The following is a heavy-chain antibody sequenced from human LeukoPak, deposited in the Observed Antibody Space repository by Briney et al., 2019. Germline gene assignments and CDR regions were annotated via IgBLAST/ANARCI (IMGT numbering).Heavy chain of an antibody. CDR2: ISSSSSYI. Sequence: GGSLRLSCAASGFTFSSYSMNWVRQAPGKGLEWVSSISSSSSYIYYADSVKGRFAISRDNAKNSLYLQMNSLRAEDTAVYYCARLSTSRPFDPWGQGTLVTVSS. J-gene: IGHJ5*02. CDR3: ARLSTSRPFDP. D-gene: IGHD2/OR15-2a*01. V-gene: IGHV3-21*01. CDR1: GFTFSSYS.